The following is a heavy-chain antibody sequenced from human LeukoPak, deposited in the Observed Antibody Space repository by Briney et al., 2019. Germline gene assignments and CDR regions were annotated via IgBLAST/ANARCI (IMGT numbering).Heavy chain of an antibody. CDR1: GFTVRSNY. CDR3: ARAPRGDRAFDI. V-gene: IGHV3-66*02. CDR2: IYSGGST. J-gene: IGHJ3*02. Sequence: PGGSLRLSCAASGFTVRSNYMSWVRQAPGKGLEWVSVIYSGGSTYYADSVKGRFTISRDNSKNTLYLQMNSLRAEDTAVYYCARAPRGDRAFDIWGQGTMVTVSS. D-gene: IGHD3-10*01.